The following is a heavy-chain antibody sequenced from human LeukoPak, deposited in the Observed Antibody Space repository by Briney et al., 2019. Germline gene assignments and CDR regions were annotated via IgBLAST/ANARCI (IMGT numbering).Heavy chain of an antibody. D-gene: IGHD2-21*01. Sequence: SETLSLTCTVSGGSISSGSYYWRWIRQPAGKGLEWIGRIYTSGSTNYNPSLKSRVTISVDTSKNQFSLKLSSVTAADTAVYYFARRCGGDCSHAFDIWGQGTMVTVSS. CDR2: IYTSGST. CDR3: ARRCGGDCSHAFDI. CDR1: GGSISSGSYY. V-gene: IGHV4-61*02. J-gene: IGHJ3*02.